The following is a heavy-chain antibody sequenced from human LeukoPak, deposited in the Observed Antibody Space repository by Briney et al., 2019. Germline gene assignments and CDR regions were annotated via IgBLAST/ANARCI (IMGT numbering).Heavy chain of an antibody. CDR2: IYYSGST. D-gene: IGHD2-15*01. V-gene: IGHV4-59*01. J-gene: IGHJ3*02. CDR1: GGSISSYY. CDR3: ARDGYGYCSGGSCVGAFDI. Sequence: PSETLSLTCTVSGGSISSYYWSWIRQSPGKGLEWIGYIYYSGSTNYNPSLKSRVTISVDTSKNQFSLKLSSVTAADTAVYYCARDGYGYCSGGSCVGAFDIWGQGTMVTVSS.